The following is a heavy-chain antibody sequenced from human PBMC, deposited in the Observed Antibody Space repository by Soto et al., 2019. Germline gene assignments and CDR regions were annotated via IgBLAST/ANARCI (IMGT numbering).Heavy chain of an antibody. CDR1: GGSISSYY. Sequence: SETLSLXCTVSGGSISSYYWSWIRQPPGKGLEWIGYIYYSGSTNYNPSLKSRVTISVDTSKDQFSLKLSSVTAADTAVYYCARHSNDYGDPFEHFDYWGQGTLVTVS. CDR3: ARHSNDYGDPFEHFDY. CDR2: IYYSGST. D-gene: IGHD4-17*01. V-gene: IGHV4-59*08. J-gene: IGHJ4*02.